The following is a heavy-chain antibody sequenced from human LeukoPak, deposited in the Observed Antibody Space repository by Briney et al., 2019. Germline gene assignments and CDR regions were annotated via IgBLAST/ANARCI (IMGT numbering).Heavy chain of an antibody. D-gene: IGHD4-23*01. CDR1: GGSISSYY. J-gene: IGHJ3*02. CDR3: ARDTRWNAFDI. Sequence: SETLSLTCSVSGGSISSYYWSWFRQPPGKGLEWIGYIYYSGSTHYHPSLRSRVTISVASSKTLFSLNLSPVTAADTAVYYCARDTRWNAFDIWGQGTMVTVS. CDR2: IYYSGST. V-gene: IGHV4-59*01.